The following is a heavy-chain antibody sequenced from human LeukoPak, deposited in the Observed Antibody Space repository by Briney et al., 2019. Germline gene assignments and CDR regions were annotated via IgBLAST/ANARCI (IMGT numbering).Heavy chain of an antibody. CDR1: GFTFSSYA. J-gene: IGHJ4*02. CDR2: ISGSGGST. Sequence: GGSLRLSCAASGFTFSSYAMSWVRQAPGKGLEWVSAISGSGGSTYYADSVKGRFTISRDNSKNTLYLQMNSLRAEDTAVYYCAKGPDYDYVCGSYRTHLYWGQGTLVTVSS. D-gene: IGHD3-16*02. CDR3: AKGPDYDYVCGSYRTHLY. V-gene: IGHV3-23*01.